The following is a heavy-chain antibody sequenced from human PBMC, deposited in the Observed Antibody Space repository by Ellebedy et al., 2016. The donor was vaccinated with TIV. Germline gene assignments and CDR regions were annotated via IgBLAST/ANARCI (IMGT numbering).Heavy chain of an antibody. Sequence: GESLKISCAASGFTFNSYAMSWVRQVPGKGLEWVSTISNTGSRTYYADSVEGRFIISRDNSKRTLYLQMNSLRAEDTAVYYCAKGRGGGSDSSAPRYYFDYWGLGTLVTVSS. CDR2: ISNTGSRT. J-gene: IGHJ4*02. D-gene: IGHD3-22*01. CDR3: AKGRGGGSDSSAPRYYFDY. CDR1: GFTFNSYA. V-gene: IGHV3-23*01.